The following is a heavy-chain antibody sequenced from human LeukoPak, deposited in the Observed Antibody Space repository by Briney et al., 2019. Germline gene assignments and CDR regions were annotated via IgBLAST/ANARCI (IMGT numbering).Heavy chain of an antibody. D-gene: IGHD6-19*01. CDR1: GFTFSSYE. V-gene: IGHV3-21*01. CDR3: ARAHSSGWEINWFDP. J-gene: IGHJ5*02. Sequence: GGSLRLSCAASGFTFSSYEMNWVRQAPGKGLEWVSSISSSSSYIYYADSVKGRFTISRDNAKNSLYLQMNSLRAEDTAVYYRARAHSSGWEINWFDPWGQGTLVTVSS. CDR2: ISSSSSYI.